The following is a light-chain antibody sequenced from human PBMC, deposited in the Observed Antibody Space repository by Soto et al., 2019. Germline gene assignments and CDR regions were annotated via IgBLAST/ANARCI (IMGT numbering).Light chain of an antibody. V-gene: IGLV2-8*01. Sequence: QSALTQPASASGSPGQSVTISCTGTSSDVGGYNHVSWYQQHADKAPKLLIYEVIKRPSGVSDRFSGSKSANTASLTVSGLQAEDEADYYCSSYAASNTYVFGRGTKLTVL. CDR1: SSDVGGYNH. J-gene: IGLJ1*01. CDR3: SSYAASNTYV. CDR2: EVI.